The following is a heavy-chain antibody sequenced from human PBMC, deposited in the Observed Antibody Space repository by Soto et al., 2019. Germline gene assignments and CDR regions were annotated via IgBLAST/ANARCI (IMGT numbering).Heavy chain of an antibody. Sequence: EMQLVQSGAEVKKSGESLKISCVGSGFSFSRYTVGWVRQVPGKGLEWMGVIHPGDSDTRYSPSFQGRVTISADKSISTAYLQWSSLKASDTAMYYCTLSYGDSYYYYYVMDVWGQGTTVTVSS. CDR3: TLSYGDSYYYYYVMDV. CDR2: IHPGDSDT. J-gene: IGHJ6*02. V-gene: IGHV5-51*01. CDR1: GFSFSRYT. D-gene: IGHD4-17*01.